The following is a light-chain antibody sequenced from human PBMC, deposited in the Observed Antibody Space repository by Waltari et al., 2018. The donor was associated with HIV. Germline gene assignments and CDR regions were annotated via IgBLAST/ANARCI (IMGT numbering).Light chain of an antibody. Sequence: EIVLTQSPGTLSLSPGERATLSCRASQSISSSYLAWYQQKRGQAPRLLIYGASRRATGIPDRFSGSGSGTDFTLTITKLEPEDFAVYYCQQSETFGQGTKVEIK. J-gene: IGKJ1*01. CDR2: GAS. CDR3: QQSET. V-gene: IGKV3-20*01. CDR1: QSISSSY.